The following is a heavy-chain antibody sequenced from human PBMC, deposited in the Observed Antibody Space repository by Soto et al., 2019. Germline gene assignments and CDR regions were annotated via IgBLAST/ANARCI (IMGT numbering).Heavy chain of an antibody. Sequence: EVQLVESGGTVVRPGGSLRLSCAASGFTFDEYGMTWFRQAPGKGLEWVSGINWNGANTQYADSVRGRFTISRDNAKNSLYLQMNGLRAEDTAFYYCARDFEVGTYDHWGQGTLVTVSS. CDR1: GFTFDEYG. CDR3: ARDFEVGTYDH. J-gene: IGHJ4*02. D-gene: IGHD1-26*01. V-gene: IGHV3-20*04. CDR2: INWNGANT.